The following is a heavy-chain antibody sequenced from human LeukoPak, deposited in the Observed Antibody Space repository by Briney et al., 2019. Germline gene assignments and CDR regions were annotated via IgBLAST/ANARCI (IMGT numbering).Heavy chain of an antibody. CDR3: AKDHGSHGHARYYFDY. D-gene: IGHD5-18*01. J-gene: IGHJ4*02. Sequence: GRSLRLSCAASGFTFSNYAMHWVRQAPGKGLEWVAVISYDGTNKFYADSVKGRFTISRDNSRNTLYVQMNSLRPEDTAVYYCAKDHGSHGHARYYFDYWGQGTQVTVSS. V-gene: IGHV3-30*18. CDR1: GFTFSNYA. CDR2: ISYDGTNK.